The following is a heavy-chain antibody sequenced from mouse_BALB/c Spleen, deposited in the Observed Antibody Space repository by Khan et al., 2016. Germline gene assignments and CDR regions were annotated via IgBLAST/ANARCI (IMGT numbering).Heavy chain of an antibody. CDR3: ARDYSGSSFFDY. J-gene: IGHJ2*01. CDR1: GSSITSDYA. V-gene: IGHV3-2*02. Sequence: EVQLQESGPGLVKPSQSLSLTCTVTGSSITSDYAWNWIRQFPGNKLEWMGYIIYSGSTSYNPSLKSRISITRDTSKNQFFLQLNSVTTEDTATXSCARDYSGSSFFDYWGQGTTLTVSS. CDR2: IIYSGST. D-gene: IGHD1-1*01.